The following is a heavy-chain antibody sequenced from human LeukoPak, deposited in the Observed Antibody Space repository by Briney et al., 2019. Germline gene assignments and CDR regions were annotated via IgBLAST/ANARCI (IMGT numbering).Heavy chain of an antibody. D-gene: IGHD3-9*01. J-gene: IGHJ3*02. V-gene: IGHV4-59*08. CDR3: ARAESPLRYFDWLDPRDAFDI. CDR1: GGSISSYY. CDR2: IYYSGST. Sequence: SETLSLTCTVSGGSISSYYWSWIRQPPGKGLEWIGYIYYSGSTNYNPSLKSRVTISVDTSKNQFSLKLSSVTAADTAVYYCARAESPLRYFDWLDPRDAFDIWGQGTMVTVSS.